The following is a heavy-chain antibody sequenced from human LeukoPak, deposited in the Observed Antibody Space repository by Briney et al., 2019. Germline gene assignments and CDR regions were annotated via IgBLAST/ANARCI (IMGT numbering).Heavy chain of an antibody. V-gene: IGHV3-43*02. D-gene: IGHD3-10*01. CDR1: GFTFDDYA. Sequence: GGSLRLSCAASGFTFDDYAMHWVRQAPGKGLEWVSLISGDGGSTYYADSVKGRFTISRDNSKNSLYLQMNSLRTEDTALYYCAKDKSYYYGSGSYYNGGYNWFDPWGQGTLVTVSS. CDR3: AKDKSYYYGSGSYYNGGYNWFDP. J-gene: IGHJ5*02. CDR2: ISGDGGST.